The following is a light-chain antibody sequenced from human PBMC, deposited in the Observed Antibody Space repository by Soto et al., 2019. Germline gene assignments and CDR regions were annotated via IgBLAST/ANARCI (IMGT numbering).Light chain of an antibody. CDR1: QGISSY. J-gene: IGKJ4*01. CDR3: QQYYSYPSLT. Sequence: AIRMTQSPSSFSASTGDRVTITCRASQGISSYLAWYQQKPGKAPKLLIYAASTLQSGVPSRFSGSGSGTDFTLPISSLQSEDFATYYCQQYYSYPSLTFGGGTKVAIK. V-gene: IGKV1-8*01. CDR2: AAS.